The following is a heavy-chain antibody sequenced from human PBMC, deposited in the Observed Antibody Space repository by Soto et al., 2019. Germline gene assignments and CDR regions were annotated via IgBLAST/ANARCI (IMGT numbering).Heavy chain of an antibody. J-gene: IGHJ4*02. V-gene: IGHV3-21*01. D-gene: IGHD4-17*01. CDR3: AKIYEYGDKQRGVGGGGFDC. Sequence: GGSLRLCFAASGFTFSRYTIDCVRQAPGKGLEWFASISSSSIYIYYASSVKGRFTVSRDNAKNSLYLQMNSLRAEDTAVYYSAKIYEYGDKQRGVGGGGFDCWGQSTLVTVSS. CDR2: ISSSSIYI. CDR1: GFTFSRYT.